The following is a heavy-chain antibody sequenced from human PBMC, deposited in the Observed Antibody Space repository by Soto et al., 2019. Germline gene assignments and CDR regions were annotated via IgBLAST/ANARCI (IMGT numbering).Heavy chain of an antibody. CDR3: ARATQAAVVTTGHYYYGMDV. CDR2: IIPIFGTA. J-gene: IGHJ6*02. D-gene: IGHD2-15*01. V-gene: IGHV1-69*13. Sequence: GASVKVSCKASGGTFSSYAISWVRQAPGQGLEWMGGIIPIFGTANYAQKFQGRVTITADESTSTAYMELSSLRSEDTAVYYCARATQAAVVTTGHYYYGMDVWGQGTTVTVSS. CDR1: GGTFSSYA.